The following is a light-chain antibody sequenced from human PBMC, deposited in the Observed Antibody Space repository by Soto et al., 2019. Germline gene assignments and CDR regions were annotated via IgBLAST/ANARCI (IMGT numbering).Light chain of an antibody. J-gene: IGKJ5*01. Sequence: EIVLTHSPATLSLSPGERATLSCRASQSVSSYLAWYQQKPGQAPRLLIYDASNRATGIPARFSGSGSGTDFTLTISSLEPEDFAVYYCQQRSSWPPPITFGQGTRLEIK. CDR2: DAS. CDR3: QQRSSWPPPIT. CDR1: QSVSSY. V-gene: IGKV3-11*01.